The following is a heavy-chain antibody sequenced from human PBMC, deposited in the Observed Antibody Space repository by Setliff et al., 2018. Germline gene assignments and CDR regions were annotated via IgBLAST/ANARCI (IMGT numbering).Heavy chain of an antibody. D-gene: IGHD1-1*01. CDR3: TRDPTGSNFYNFQFYMDV. V-gene: IGHV4-59*01. CDR1: GASIRNFY. J-gene: IGHJ6*03. Sequence: SETLSLTCTVSGASIRNFYWTWIRQPPGKGLEWIGYVHFTGSTNYNPSLKSRVTMTRDMSLRTVYLDLSGLTSDDTAVYYCTRDPTGSNFYNFQFYMDVWGKGTKVTVSS. CDR2: VHFTGST.